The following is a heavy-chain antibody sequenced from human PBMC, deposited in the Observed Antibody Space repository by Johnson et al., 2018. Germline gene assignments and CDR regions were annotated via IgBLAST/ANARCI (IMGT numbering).Heavy chain of an antibody. Sequence: VQLVQSGGGVVRPGGSLRLSCAASGFTFDDYDMSWVRQAPGKGLEWVSGINWNGGSTGYADSVKGRFTISRDNAKNSLYVQRNGLRAEDTALYYGAGGMETHGAFDIWGQGTMVTVSS. D-gene: IGHD2-8*01. V-gene: IGHV3-20*04. J-gene: IGHJ3*02. CDR2: INWNGGST. CDR1: GFTFDDYD. CDR3: AGGMETHGAFDI.